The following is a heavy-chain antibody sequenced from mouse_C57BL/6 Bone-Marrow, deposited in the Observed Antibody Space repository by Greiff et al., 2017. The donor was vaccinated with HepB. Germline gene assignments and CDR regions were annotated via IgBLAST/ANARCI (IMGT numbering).Heavy chain of an antibody. J-gene: IGHJ3*01. D-gene: IGHD1-1*01. Sequence: VQLQQSGPELVKPGASVKISCKASGYTFTDYYMNWVKQSHGKSLEWIGDINPNNGGTSYNQKFKGKATLTVDKSSSTAYMELRSLTSEDSAVYYCARMYGSSPAWFAYWGQGTLVTVSA. V-gene: IGHV1-26*01. CDR1: GYTFTDYY. CDR3: ARMYGSSPAWFAY. CDR2: INPNNGGT.